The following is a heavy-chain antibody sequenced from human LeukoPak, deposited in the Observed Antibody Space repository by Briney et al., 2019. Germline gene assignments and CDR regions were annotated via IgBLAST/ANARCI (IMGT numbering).Heavy chain of an antibody. V-gene: IGHV3-30*04. CDR3: TRDPKERFFSYYGMDV. J-gene: IGHJ6*02. Sequence: RSGRSLRLSCAASGFIFSSYTIHWVRRAPGRGLEWVAAMSYDASSLCYADSVEGRFTISRDSSKKTVYLQMSSLRPDDTAVYYCTRDPKERFFSYYGMDVWGQGTTVTVSS. CDR2: MSYDASSL. D-gene: IGHD1-1*01. CDR1: GFIFSSYT.